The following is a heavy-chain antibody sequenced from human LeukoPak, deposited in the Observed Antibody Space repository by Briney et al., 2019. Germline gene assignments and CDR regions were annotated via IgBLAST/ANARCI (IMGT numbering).Heavy chain of an antibody. CDR1: GFTFSSHG. Sequence: PGGSLRLSCAASGFTFSSHGMHWVRQAPGKGLEWVAVISYDGSNKYYADSVKGRFTISRDNSKNTLYLQMNSLRAEDTAVYYCAKGFDYGDYFDYWGQGTLVTVSS. J-gene: IGHJ4*02. CDR3: AKGFDYGDYFDY. D-gene: IGHD4-17*01. CDR2: ISYDGSNK. V-gene: IGHV3-30*18.